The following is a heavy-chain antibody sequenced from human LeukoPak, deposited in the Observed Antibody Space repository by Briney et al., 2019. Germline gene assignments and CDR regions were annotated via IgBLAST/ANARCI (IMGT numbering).Heavy chain of an antibody. CDR2: IYYSGRT. D-gene: IGHD3-22*01. V-gene: IGHV4-39*01. CDR1: GDSVSRSDSY. CDR3: ARRRYYDGSGYLE. Sequence: SETLSRTCSVSGDSVSRSDSYWDWIRQPPGKGLEWIGTIYYSGRTYYSPSLKSRVTMSVDPSNNQFSLNLRSVTAADTALYYCARRRYYDGSGYLEWGQGTLLSVSS. J-gene: IGHJ1*01.